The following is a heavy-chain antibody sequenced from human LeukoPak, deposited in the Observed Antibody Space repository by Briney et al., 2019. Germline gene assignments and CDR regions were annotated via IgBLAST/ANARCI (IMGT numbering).Heavy chain of an antibody. CDR1: GGSISSYY. CDR3: ARRYSSGWFFDY. J-gene: IGHJ4*02. Sequence: SETLSLTCTVSGGSISSYYWSWIRQPPGKGLEWIGYIYYSGSTNYNPSLKSRVTISVDTSKNQFSLKLSSVTAADTAVYYCARRYSSGWFFDYWGQGTLVTVSS. D-gene: IGHD6-19*01. V-gene: IGHV4-59*08. CDR2: IYYSGST.